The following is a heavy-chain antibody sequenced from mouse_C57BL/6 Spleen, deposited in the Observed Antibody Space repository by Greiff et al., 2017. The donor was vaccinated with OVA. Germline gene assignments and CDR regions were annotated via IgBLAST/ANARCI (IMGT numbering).Heavy chain of an antibody. Sequence: EVKLQESGPGLVKPSQSLSLTCSVTGYSITSGYYWNWIRQFPGNKLEWMGYISYDGSNNYNPSLKNRISITRDTSKNQFFLKLNSVTTEDTATYYCARGRPSLAYWGQGTLVTVSA. J-gene: IGHJ3*01. V-gene: IGHV3-6*01. CDR2: ISYDGSN. CDR1: GYSITSGYY. CDR3: ARGRPSLAY.